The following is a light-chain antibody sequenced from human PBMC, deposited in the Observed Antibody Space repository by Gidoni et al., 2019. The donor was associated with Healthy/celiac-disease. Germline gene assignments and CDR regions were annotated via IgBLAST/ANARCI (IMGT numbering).Light chain of an antibody. V-gene: IGKV3-15*01. J-gene: IGKJ1*01. CDR3: QHYNTWPGT. CDR2: GAS. Sequence: EIVMTQAPATLSVSTGERATLSCRASQSVSSNLAWYQQKPGQAPRLLIYGASTRATGIPARFSGSGSWREFTLTISSLQSDVFAAYHCQHYNTWPGTFGQGTKVDIK. CDR1: QSVSSN.